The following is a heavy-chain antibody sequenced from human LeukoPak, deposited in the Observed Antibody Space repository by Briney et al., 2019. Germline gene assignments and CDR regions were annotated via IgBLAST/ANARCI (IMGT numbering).Heavy chain of an antibody. Sequence: SETLSLTCAVSGGSISSGGYSWSWIRQPPGKGLEWIGYIYYSGSTNYNPSLKSRVTISVDTSKNQFSLKLSSVTAADTAVYYCARRLGGRTFDYWGQGTLVTVSS. CDR2: IYYSGST. CDR1: GGSISSGGYS. V-gene: IGHV4-61*08. J-gene: IGHJ4*02. CDR3: ARRLGGRTFDY. D-gene: IGHD3-16*01.